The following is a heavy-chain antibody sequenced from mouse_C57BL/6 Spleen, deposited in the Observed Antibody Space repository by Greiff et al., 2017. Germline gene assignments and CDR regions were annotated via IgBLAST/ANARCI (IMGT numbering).Heavy chain of an antibody. CDR3: ARPRSSYWYFDV. CDR1: GFTFSDYG. Sequence: EVQLVESGGGLVKPGGSLKLSCAASGFTFSDYGMHWVRQAPEKGLEWVAYISSGSSTIYYADTVKGRFAISRDNAKNTLFLQMTSLRSEDTAMYYCARPRSSYWYFDVWGTGTTVTVSS. J-gene: IGHJ1*03. D-gene: IGHD1-1*01. CDR2: ISSGSSTI. V-gene: IGHV5-17*01.